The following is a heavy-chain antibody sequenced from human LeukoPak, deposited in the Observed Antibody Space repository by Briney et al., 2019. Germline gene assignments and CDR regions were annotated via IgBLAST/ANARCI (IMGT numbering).Heavy chain of an antibody. Sequence: SETLSLTCAVYGGSFSGYYWSWIRQPPGKGLEWIGEINHSGSTNYNPSLKSRVAISVDTSKNQFSLKLSSVTAADTAVYFCARGGSMVRGVIPRDYWGQGTLVTVSS. CDR2: INHSGST. CDR3: ARGGSMVRGVIPRDY. CDR1: GGSFSGYY. V-gene: IGHV4-34*01. D-gene: IGHD3-10*01. J-gene: IGHJ4*02.